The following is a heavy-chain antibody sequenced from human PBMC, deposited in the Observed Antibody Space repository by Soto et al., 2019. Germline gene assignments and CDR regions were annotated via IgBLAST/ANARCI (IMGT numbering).Heavy chain of an antibody. Sequence: GGSLRLSCATSGFRFDDYNMHWVRQAPGKGLEWISFISWNGANTFYADSVQGRFTMSRDSSKKSVSLQIDSLKSEDTGLYYCARETLSYSFALDVWGQGTTGTVSS. CDR3: ARETLSYSFALDV. V-gene: IGHV3-43*01. CDR2: ISWNGANT. D-gene: IGHD3-10*01. CDR1: GFRFDDYN. J-gene: IGHJ6*02.